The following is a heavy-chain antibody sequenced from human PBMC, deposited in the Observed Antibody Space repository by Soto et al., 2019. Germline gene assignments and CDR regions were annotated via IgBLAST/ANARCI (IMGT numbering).Heavy chain of an antibody. CDR1: GGSISSSSYY. J-gene: IGHJ4*02. V-gene: IGHV4-39*01. D-gene: IGHD3-16*02. Sequence: QLQLQESGPGLVKPSETLSLTCTVSGGSISSSSYYWGWIRQPPGKGLEWIGSIYYSGSTYYNPSLKSRVTMSVDTSKNQFSLKLSSVTAADTAVYYCARQGLYYDYVWGSYRYRGYFDYWGQGTLVTVSS. CDR3: ARQGLYYDYVWGSYRYRGYFDY. CDR2: IYYSGST.